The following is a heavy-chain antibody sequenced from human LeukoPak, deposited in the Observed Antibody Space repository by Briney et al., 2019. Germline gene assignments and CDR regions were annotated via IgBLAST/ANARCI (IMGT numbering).Heavy chain of an antibody. CDR2: IYYSGRT. CDR1: GGSISSHY. CDR3: ARTIPDSSGYYYSDY. D-gene: IGHD3-22*01. J-gene: IGHJ4*02. V-gene: IGHV4-59*08. Sequence: SETLSLTCTVSGGSISSHYWSWIRQPPGKELEWIGYIYYSGRTYYNPSLKSRVTISVDTSKNQFSLSLSSVTAADTAVYYCARTIPDSSGYYYSDYWGQGALVTVSS.